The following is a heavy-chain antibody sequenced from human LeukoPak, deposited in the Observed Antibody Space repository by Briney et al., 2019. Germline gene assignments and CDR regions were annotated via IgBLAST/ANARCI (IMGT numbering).Heavy chain of an antibody. J-gene: IGHJ4*02. CDR3: AREEYCSSTSCSDY. Sequence: GASVKVSCKASGYTFTSYGISWVRQAPGQGLEWMGWISAYNGNTNYAQKLQGRVTMTTDTSTSTAYMELRSLRSDDTAVYYCAREEYCSSTSCSDYWGQGTLVTVSS. CDR2: ISAYNGNT. D-gene: IGHD2-2*01. CDR1: GYTFTSYG. V-gene: IGHV1-18*01.